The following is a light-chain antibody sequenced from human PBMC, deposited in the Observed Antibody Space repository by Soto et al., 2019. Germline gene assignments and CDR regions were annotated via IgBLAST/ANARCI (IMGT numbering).Light chain of an antibody. CDR2: GAS. CDR3: QQSYSSWT. Sequence: EIVLTQSPGSLSLSLGERATRSSRASQSISSTSLAWYQQKPGQAPRLLIYGASTRATGIPDRFSGSGFGTDFSLTISSLQPEDFATFYCQQSYSSWTFGQGTKVDIK. V-gene: IGKV3-20*01. CDR1: QSISSTS. J-gene: IGKJ1*01.